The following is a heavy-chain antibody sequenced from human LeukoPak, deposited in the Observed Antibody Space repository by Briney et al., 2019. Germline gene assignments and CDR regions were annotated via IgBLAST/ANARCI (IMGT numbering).Heavy chain of an antibody. CDR2: ISGYNGNT. J-gene: IGHJ5*02. CDR1: GYTFSSYG. D-gene: IGHD6-13*01. V-gene: IGHV1-18*01. Sequence: ASVKVSCKASGYTFSSYGISWVRQAPGQGLEWMGWISGYNGNTNYAQNLQGKVTMTRDTSISTAYMELSRLRSDDTAVYYCARPAYSSSWYGNNWFDPWGQGTLVTVSS. CDR3: ARPAYSSSWYGNNWFDP.